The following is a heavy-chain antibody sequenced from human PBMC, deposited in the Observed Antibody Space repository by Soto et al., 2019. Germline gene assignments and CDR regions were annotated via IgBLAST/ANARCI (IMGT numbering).Heavy chain of an antibody. D-gene: IGHD2-15*01. CDR1: GGSVSSGGYY. CDR3: ARHGGPLRRFDY. CDR2: IYYSGST. J-gene: IGHJ4*02. V-gene: IGHV4-31*03. Sequence: SETLSLTCTVSGGSVSSGGYYWSWIRQHPGKGLEWIGYIYYSGSTYYNPSLRSRVTISVDTSKNQFSLKLSSVTAADTAVYYCARHGGPLRRFDYWGQGTLVTVSS.